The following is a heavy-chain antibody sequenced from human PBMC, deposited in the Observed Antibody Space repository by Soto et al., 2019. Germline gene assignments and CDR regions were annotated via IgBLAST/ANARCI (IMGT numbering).Heavy chain of an antibody. J-gene: IGHJ4*02. CDR1: GFTFSSYA. Sequence: PGGSLRLSCVASGFTFSSYAMSWVRQAPGKGLEWVSAISGSGGSTYYADSVKGRFTISRDNSKNTLYLQTNSLRLEDTAVYYCARGGTKAYFDYWGQGALVTVSS. CDR3: ARGGTKAYFDY. V-gene: IGHV3-23*01. CDR2: ISGSGGST. D-gene: IGHD1-1*01.